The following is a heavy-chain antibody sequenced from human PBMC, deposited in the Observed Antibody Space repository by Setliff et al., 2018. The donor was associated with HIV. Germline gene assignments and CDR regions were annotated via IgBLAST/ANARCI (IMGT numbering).Heavy chain of an antibody. Sequence: PSETLSLTCTVSGGSISSGGFYWTWIRQHPGKGLEWIRYIYYSGSTYYNPSLKSRLTISLDTSKNQFSLNLGSVTAADTAVYYCARGYTSGYLDYWGQGSLVTVSS. D-gene: IGHD6-19*01. J-gene: IGHJ4*02. V-gene: IGHV4-31*03. CDR3: ARGYTSGYLDY. CDR1: GGSISSGGFY. CDR2: IYYSGST.